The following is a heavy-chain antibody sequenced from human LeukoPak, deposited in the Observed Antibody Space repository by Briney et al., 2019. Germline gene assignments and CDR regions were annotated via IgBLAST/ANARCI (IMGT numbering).Heavy chain of an antibody. V-gene: IGHV3-23*01. Sequence: GGSLRLSCAASGVTFRTYAMSWVRQAPGKGLEWVAGIGGSGASTFYADSVKGRFTISRDNSKNTVYLQMNNLRDEDTAVYYCASGNSGLYYFDYWGQGTLVTVSS. CDR3: ASGNSGLYYFDY. CDR1: GVTFRTYA. D-gene: IGHD5-12*01. J-gene: IGHJ4*02. CDR2: IGGSGAST.